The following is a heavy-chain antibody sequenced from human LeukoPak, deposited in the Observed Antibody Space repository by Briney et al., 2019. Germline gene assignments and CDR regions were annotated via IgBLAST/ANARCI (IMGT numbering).Heavy chain of an antibody. J-gene: IGHJ4*02. D-gene: IGHD3-16*02. CDR3: TRSLGSPSDY. Sequence: PGGSLRLSCAASGFTFSNYVMSWVRQAPGKGLEWVSGISGSGGSIYYADSVKGRFTISRDSSKNTLNLQMNSLRAEDTAVYYCTRSLGSPSDYWGQGTLVTVSS. CDR2: ISGSGGSI. V-gene: IGHV3-23*01. CDR1: GFTFSNYV.